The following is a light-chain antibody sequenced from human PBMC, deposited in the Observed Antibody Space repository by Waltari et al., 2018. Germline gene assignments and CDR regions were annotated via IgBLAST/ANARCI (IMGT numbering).Light chain of an antibody. CDR3: QQYIVPPIT. CDR1: QSVLYSSNNKNY. CDR2: WAS. V-gene: IGKV4-1*01. J-gene: IGKJ3*01. Sequence: DIVMTQSPDSLAVSLGERATINCKSSQSVLYSSNNKNYLAWYQQKPGQPPKLLIYWASTRESGVPDRFSGSGSGTDFTLTISSLQAEDVAVYYCQQYIVPPITFGPGTKVDIK.